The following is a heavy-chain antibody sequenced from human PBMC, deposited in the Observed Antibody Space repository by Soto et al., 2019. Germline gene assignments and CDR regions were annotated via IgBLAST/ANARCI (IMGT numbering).Heavy chain of an antibody. V-gene: IGHV1-8*01. Sequence: GASVKVSCKASGYTFTSYDINWVRQATGQGLEWMGWMNPNSGNTGYAQKFQGRVTMTRNTSISTAYMELSSLRSEDTAVYYCARGQQYYDILTGYPIIPYYYYYKDVWGKGTTVTVSS. J-gene: IGHJ6*03. D-gene: IGHD3-9*01. CDR1: GYTFTSYD. CDR2: MNPNSGNT. CDR3: ARGQQYYDILTGYPIIPYYYYYKDV.